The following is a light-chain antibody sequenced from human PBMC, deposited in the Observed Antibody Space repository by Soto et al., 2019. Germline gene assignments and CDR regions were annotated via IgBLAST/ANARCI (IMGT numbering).Light chain of an antibody. V-gene: IGKV1-27*01. Sequence: DFQMTQSPSSLSASVGDRVTITCRASQDIRNHLVWYQQKPGKVPNLLIYAASNLQSGVPSRFSGSGSGTYFTLTISSLQPEDVATYYCQKYKNVPPGYTLGQGTKVEIK. J-gene: IGKJ2*01. CDR2: AAS. CDR3: QKYKNVPPGYT. CDR1: QDIRNH.